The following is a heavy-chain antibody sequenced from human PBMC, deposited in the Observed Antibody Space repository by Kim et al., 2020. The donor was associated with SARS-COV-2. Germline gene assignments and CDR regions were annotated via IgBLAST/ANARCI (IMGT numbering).Heavy chain of an antibody. J-gene: IGHJ4*02. Sequence: SVKVSCKASGGTFSSYAISWVRQAPGQGLEWMGGIIPIFGTANYAQKFQGRVTITADESTSTAYMELSSLRSEDTAVYHCARYSGYPEGIFDYWGQGTLVTVSS. CDR2: IIPIFGTA. V-gene: IGHV1-69*13. CDR1: GGTFSSYA. CDR3: ARYSGYPEGIFDY. D-gene: IGHD5-12*01.